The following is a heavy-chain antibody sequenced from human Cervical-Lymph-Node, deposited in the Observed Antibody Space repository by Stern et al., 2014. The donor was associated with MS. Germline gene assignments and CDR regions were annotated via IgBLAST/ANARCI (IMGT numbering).Heavy chain of an antibody. V-gene: IGHV1-69*01. CDR2: IVPMFAKA. CDR3: ARERSIHYPAFAP. CDR1: GGSFKSYA. Sequence: QVQLGESGAEVKKPGSSVRVSCKASGGSFKSYAFNWLRQAPGQGLEWMGDIVPMFAKAHYAQKFQGRVTVTADEATNTVYMELSFLTSEDTAVYYCARERSIHYPAFAPWGQGTLVTVSS. D-gene: IGHD3-10*01. J-gene: IGHJ5*02.